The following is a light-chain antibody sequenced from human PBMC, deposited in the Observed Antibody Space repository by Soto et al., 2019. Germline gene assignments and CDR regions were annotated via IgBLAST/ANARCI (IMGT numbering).Light chain of an antibody. V-gene: IGKV3-15*01. CDR1: QSVSSN. Sequence: EIVMTQSPANLYVSPGERATLSCRASQSVSSNLAWYQQKPGQGPRLLIYGASTRATSIPARFSCSGSGTEFTLTINSLQSEYFAVYYCQQYNKWPPYTFGQGTKLEIK. J-gene: IGKJ2*01. CDR2: GAS. CDR3: QQYNKWPPYT.